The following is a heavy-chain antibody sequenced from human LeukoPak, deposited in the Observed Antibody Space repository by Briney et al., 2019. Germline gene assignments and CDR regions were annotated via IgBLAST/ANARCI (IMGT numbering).Heavy chain of an antibody. Sequence: GALRLSCEGSGFTFSNYWMGWVRQAPGKGLQWVANIKTDGSEKYYVDSVKGRFTISRDNAKNSLYLQMNSLRAEDTAVYYCATYSSLNRREFQYWGQGTLLTVSS. D-gene: IGHD3-22*01. CDR1: GFTFSNYW. J-gene: IGHJ1*01. CDR3: ATYSSLNRREFQY. CDR2: IKTDGSEK. V-gene: IGHV3-7*01.